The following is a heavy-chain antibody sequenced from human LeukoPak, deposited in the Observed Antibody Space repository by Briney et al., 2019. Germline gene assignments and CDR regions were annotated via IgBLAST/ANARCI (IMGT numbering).Heavy chain of an antibody. J-gene: IGHJ4*02. D-gene: IGHD3-22*01. CDR2: IYYSGTT. Sequence: SETLSLTCTVSGGSISSSTYYWGWIRQPPGKGLEWIGCIYYSGTTYYNPSLKSRVTISVDTSKNQFSLRLSSVAAADTAVYYCASSLGDYYDSSASGGYWGQGTLVTVPS. CDR1: GGSISSSTYY. CDR3: ASSLGDYYDSSASGGY. V-gene: IGHV4-39*01.